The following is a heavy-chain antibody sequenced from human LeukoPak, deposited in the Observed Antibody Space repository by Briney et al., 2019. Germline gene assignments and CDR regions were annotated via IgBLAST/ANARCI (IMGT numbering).Heavy chain of an antibody. D-gene: IGHD2-15*01. CDR3: ARGICGGGSCPFFVPGFDY. CDR1: GGSISSYY. Sequence: PSETLSLTCTVSGGSISSYYWSWIRQPPGKGLEWTGYIYYSGSTNYNPSLKSRVTISVDTSKNQFSLKLSSVTAADTAVYYCARGICGGGSCPFFVPGFDYWGQGTLVTVSS. CDR2: IYYSGST. V-gene: IGHV4-59*01. J-gene: IGHJ4*02.